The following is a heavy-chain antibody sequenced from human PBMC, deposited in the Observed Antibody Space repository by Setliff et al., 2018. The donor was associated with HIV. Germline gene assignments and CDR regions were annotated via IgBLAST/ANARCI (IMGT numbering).Heavy chain of an antibody. CDR3: AIVKPYYDFWSGSHIGGYFQH. J-gene: IGHJ1*01. D-gene: IGHD3-3*01. CDR1: GYTLTKLS. V-gene: IGHV1-24*01. Sequence: ASVKVSCKVSGYTLTKLSMHWVRQAPGKGLEWMGGFDPEEGETIYAQKFQGRVTMTEDTSTDTAYMELSSLRSEDTAMYYCAIVKPYYDFWSGSHIGGYFQHWGQGTLVTSPQ. CDR2: FDPEEGET.